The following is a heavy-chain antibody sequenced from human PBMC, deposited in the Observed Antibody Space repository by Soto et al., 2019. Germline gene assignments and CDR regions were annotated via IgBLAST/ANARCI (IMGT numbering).Heavy chain of an antibody. V-gene: IGHV4-34*01. Sequence: PSETLSLTCAVYGGSFSGYYWSWIRQPPGKGLEWIGEINHSGSTNYNPSLKSRVTISVDTSKNQFSLKLSSVTAADTAVYYCARAPGHPGNLYYFDYWGQGTLVTVSS. CDR3: ARAPGHPGNLYYFDY. CDR1: GGSFSGYY. J-gene: IGHJ4*02. D-gene: IGHD1-1*01. CDR2: INHSGST.